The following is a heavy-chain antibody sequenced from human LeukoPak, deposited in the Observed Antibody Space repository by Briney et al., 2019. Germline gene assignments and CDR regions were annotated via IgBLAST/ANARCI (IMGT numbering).Heavy chain of an antibody. D-gene: IGHD1-20*01. CDR2: IIPILGIA. CDR1: GGTFSSYA. J-gene: IGHJ4*02. CDR3: VITGETHFDY. V-gene: IGHV1-69*04. Sequence: SVKVSCKACGGTFSSYAISWVRQAPGQGLEWMGRIIPILGIANYAQKFQGRVTITADKSTSTAYMELSSLRSEDTAVYYCVITGETHFDYWGQGTLVTVSS.